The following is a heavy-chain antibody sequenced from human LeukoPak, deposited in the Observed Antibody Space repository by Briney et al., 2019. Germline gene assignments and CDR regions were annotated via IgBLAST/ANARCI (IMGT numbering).Heavy chain of an antibody. J-gene: IGHJ4*02. D-gene: IGHD3-3*01. CDR3: ARDLGDDFWSPGYFDY. Sequence: GASVKVSCKASGGTFSSYAISWVRQAPGQGLEWMGGISAYTGNTNYAQKLQGRVTMTTDTSTSTAYMELRSLRSDDTAVYYCARDLGDDFWSPGYFDYWGQGTLVTVSS. V-gene: IGHV1-18*01. CDR1: GGTFSSYA. CDR2: ISAYTGNT.